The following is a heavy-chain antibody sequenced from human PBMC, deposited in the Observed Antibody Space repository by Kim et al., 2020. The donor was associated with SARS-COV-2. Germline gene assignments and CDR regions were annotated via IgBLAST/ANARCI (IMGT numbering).Heavy chain of an antibody. CDR2: FYNRGST. CDR1: GGSISIYY. Sequence: SETLSLTCDISGGSISIYYWSWVRQPPGKGLEWIGYFYNRGSTDYNPSLNSRATISADTSKNQISLRLSFVTATDTAMYYLLRARDLGFWGR. J-gene: IGHJ2*01. CDR3: LRARDLGF. D-gene: IGHD3-16*01. V-gene: IGHV4-59*01.